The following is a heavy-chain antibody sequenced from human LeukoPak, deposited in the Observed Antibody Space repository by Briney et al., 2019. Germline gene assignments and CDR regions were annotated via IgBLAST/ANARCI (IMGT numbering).Heavy chain of an antibody. CDR3: AIDISYGGNSGGYFDY. D-gene: IGHD4-23*01. CDR1: GFTFDDYA. V-gene: IGHV3-9*01. J-gene: IGHJ4*02. CDR2: ISWNSGSI. Sequence: GGSLRLSCAASGFTFDDYAMHWVRQAPGKGLEWVSGISWNSGSIGYADSVKGRFTISRDNAKNSLYLQMNSLRAEDTALYYCAIDISYGGNSGGYFDYWGQGTLVTVSS.